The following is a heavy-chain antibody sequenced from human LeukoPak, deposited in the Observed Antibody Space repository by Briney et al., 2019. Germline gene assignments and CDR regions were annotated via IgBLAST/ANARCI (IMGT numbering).Heavy chain of an antibody. CDR1: GGTFSSYA. J-gene: IGHJ3*02. V-gene: IGHV1-69*05. Sequence: ASVKVSCKASGGTFSSYAISWVRQAPGQGLEWMGRIIPIFGTANYAQKFQGRVTITTDESTSTAYMELSSLRSEDTAVYYCARAKWGYYDSSGYYAFDIWGQGTMVTVSP. CDR3: ARAKWGYYDSSGYYAFDI. D-gene: IGHD3-22*01. CDR2: IIPIFGTA.